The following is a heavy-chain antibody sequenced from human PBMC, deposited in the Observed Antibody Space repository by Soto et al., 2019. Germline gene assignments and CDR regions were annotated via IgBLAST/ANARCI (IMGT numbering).Heavy chain of an antibody. CDR2: TSYDGSNK. CDR1: GFTFSSYG. CDR3: ATSAKYSSGWYYFDY. J-gene: IGHJ4*02. Sequence: GGSLRLSCAASGFTFSSYGMHWVRQAPGKGLEWVAVTSYDGSNKYYADSVKGRFTIPRDNSKNTLYLQMNSLRAEDTAVYYCATSAKYSSGWYYFDYWGQGTLVTVSS. V-gene: IGHV3-30*03. D-gene: IGHD6-19*01.